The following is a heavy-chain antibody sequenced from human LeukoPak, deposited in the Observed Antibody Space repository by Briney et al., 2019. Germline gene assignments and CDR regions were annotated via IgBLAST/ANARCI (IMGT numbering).Heavy chain of an antibody. Sequence: SQTLSLTCTVSGGSISSGGYYWSWIRQPPGKGLEWIGYIYHSGSTYYNPSLKSRVTISVDRSKNQFSLKLSSVTAADTAVYYCARDGDTAMDFDYWGQGTLVTVSS. V-gene: IGHV4-30-2*01. D-gene: IGHD5-18*01. J-gene: IGHJ4*02. CDR3: ARDGDTAMDFDY. CDR2: IYHSGST. CDR1: GGSISSGGYY.